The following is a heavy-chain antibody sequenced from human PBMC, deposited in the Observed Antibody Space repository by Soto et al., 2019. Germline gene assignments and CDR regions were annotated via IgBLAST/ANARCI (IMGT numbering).Heavy chain of an antibody. CDR2: INPNSGGT. D-gene: IGHD6-13*01. CDR1: GYTFTGYY. J-gene: IGHJ1*01. V-gene: IGHV1-2*02. CDR3: AREVPQKLVRAEYFQH. Sequence: QVQLVQSGAEVKKPGASVKVSCKASGYTFTGYYMHWVRQAPGQGLEWMGWINPNSGGTNYAQKFQGRVTMTRDTSISTAYMELSRLRSEDTAVYYCAREVPQKLVRAEYFQHWGQGTLVTVSS.